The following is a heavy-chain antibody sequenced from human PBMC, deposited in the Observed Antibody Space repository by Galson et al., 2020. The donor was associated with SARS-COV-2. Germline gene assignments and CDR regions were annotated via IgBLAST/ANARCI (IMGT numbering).Heavy chain of an antibody. CDR2: IISSSSYI. J-gene: IGHJ6*02. CDR1: GFTFSTYS. V-gene: IGHV3-21*01. Sequence: GESLKISCVASGFTFSTYSMNWVRQAPGKELEWVSYIISSSSYIYYADSVKGRFTVSRDNAKNSLYLQMNNLRAEETAVYYCARGSTGDWGQGTTVTVSS. CDR3: ARGSTGD. D-gene: IGHD4-17*01.